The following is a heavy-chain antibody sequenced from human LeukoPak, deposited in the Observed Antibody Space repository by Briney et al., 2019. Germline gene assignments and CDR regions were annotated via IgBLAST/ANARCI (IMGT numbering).Heavy chain of an antibody. J-gene: IGHJ4*02. CDR3: ARGSPWLWLDPPYYFDY. Sequence: ASVKVSCKASGYTFTSYGISWVRQAPGQGLEWMGWISAYNGNTNYAQKLQGRVTMTTDTSTSTAYMELRSLRSDDTAVYYCARGSPWLWLDPPYYFDYWGQGTLVTVSS. D-gene: IGHD6-19*01. V-gene: IGHV1-18*01. CDR2: ISAYNGNT. CDR1: GYTFTSYG.